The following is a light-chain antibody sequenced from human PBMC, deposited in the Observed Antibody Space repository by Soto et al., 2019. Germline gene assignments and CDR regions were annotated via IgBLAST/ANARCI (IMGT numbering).Light chain of an antibody. Sequence: EIVLTQSPGTLPLSPGKTATLSCRASQSLSSIYLAWYQQKPGQAPTLLIYAASTRATGVPDRSSGSGSGTDFTLTISRLEPEDFAVYYCQQYGDSPWTFGQGTKVDIK. CDR1: QSLSSIY. J-gene: IGKJ1*01. V-gene: IGKV3-20*01. CDR2: AAS. CDR3: QQYGDSPWT.